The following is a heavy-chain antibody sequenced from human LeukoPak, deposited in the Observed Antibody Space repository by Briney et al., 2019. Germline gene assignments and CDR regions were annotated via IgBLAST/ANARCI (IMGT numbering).Heavy chain of an antibody. D-gene: IGHD6-19*01. Sequence: PGGALRLSCAASGFTFSSYAMRWVRQAPGKGLEWVSAISGSGGSTYYADSVKGRFTISRDNSKNTLYLQMNSLRAEDTAVYYCAKFRGYRSGWLPSNLDYYYYMDVWGKGTTVTVSS. CDR1: GFTFSSYA. CDR3: AKFRGYRSGWLPSNLDYYYYMDV. V-gene: IGHV3-23*01. J-gene: IGHJ6*03. CDR2: ISGSGGST.